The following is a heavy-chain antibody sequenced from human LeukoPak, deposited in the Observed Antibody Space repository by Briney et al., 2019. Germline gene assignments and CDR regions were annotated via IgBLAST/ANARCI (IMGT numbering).Heavy chain of an antibody. Sequence: GGSLRLFCAASGFTFSSYAMSWVRQAPGKGLEWVSAISGSGGSTYYADSVKGRFTISRDNSKNTLYLQMNSLRAEDTAVYYCARAPYYYDSSGYNPLDYFDYWGQGTLVTVSS. CDR1: GFTFSSYA. V-gene: IGHV3-23*01. J-gene: IGHJ4*02. CDR3: ARAPYYYDSSGYNPLDYFDY. CDR2: ISGSGGST. D-gene: IGHD3-22*01.